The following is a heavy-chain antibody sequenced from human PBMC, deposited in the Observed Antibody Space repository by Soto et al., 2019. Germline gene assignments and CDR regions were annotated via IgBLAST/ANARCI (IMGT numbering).Heavy chain of an antibody. V-gene: IGHV3-11*01. J-gene: IGHJ6*02. Sequence: GGSLRLSCAASGFTFSDYYMSWIRQAPGKGLEWVSYISSSGSTIYYADSVKGRFTISRDNAKNSLYLQMNSLRAEDTAVYYCARDNRVRNDYGDYYYYYGMDVWGQGTTVTVSS. D-gene: IGHD4-17*01. CDR2: ISSSGSTI. CDR3: ARDNRVRNDYGDYYYYYGMDV. CDR1: GFTFSDYY.